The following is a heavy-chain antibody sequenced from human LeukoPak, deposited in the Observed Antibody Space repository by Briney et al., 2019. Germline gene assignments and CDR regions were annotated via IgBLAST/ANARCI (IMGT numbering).Heavy chain of an antibody. V-gene: IGHV3-23*01. Sequence: GGSLRLSCAASGFTFSSYAMSWVRQAPGKGLQWVSTISGSGGSTYYAGSVKGRFTISRDNSKSTLYLQMNSLRAEDAALYFCARRPGLERHYFDYWGQGTLVTVSS. CDR1: GFTFSSYA. D-gene: IGHD1-1*01. CDR2: ISGSGGST. J-gene: IGHJ4*02. CDR3: ARRPGLERHYFDY.